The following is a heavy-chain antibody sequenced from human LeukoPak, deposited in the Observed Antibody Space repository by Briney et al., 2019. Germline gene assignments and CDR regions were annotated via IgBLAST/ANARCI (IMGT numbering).Heavy chain of an antibody. Sequence: GGSLRLSCAASGFTLSSYWMSWVRQAPGKGREWVANIKQDGSEKYYVDPVKGRFAISRDNAKNSLYLQMNSLRAEDTAVYYCASSRGYSYGKIFDYWGQGTLVTVSS. CDR1: GFTLSSYW. CDR2: IKQDGSEK. CDR3: ASSRGYSYGKIFDY. J-gene: IGHJ4*02. D-gene: IGHD5-18*01. V-gene: IGHV3-7*01.